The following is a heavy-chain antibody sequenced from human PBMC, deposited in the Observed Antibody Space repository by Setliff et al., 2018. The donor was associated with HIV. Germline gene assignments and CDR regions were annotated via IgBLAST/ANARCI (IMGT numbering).Heavy chain of an antibody. CDR2: TILLLGII. D-gene: IGHD3-22*01. CDR1: GGTFSSDA. Sequence: SVKVSCKASGGTFSSDALSWVRQVPGQGLEWMGGTILLLGIINYADKFQDRVTITRDESTSTAYMELSSLRSEDTAIYYCASAGLMIARPFYYYMDVWGTGTTVTVS. CDR3: ASAGLMIARPFYYYMDV. V-gene: IGHV1-69*10. J-gene: IGHJ6*03.